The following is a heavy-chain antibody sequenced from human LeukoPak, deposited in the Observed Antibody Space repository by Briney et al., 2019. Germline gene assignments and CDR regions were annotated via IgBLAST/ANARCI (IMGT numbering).Heavy chain of an antibody. Sequence: GGSLGLSCAASGFTFSSYSMNWVRQAPGKGLEWVSSISSTSSHIYYADSVKGRFTISRDNAKNSLYLQMNSPRAEDTAVYYCARVVPGTGFFYWGQGTLVTVSS. CDR1: GFTFSSYS. D-gene: IGHD2-8*02. J-gene: IGHJ4*02. V-gene: IGHV3-21*01. CDR3: ARVVPGTGFFY. CDR2: ISSTSSHI.